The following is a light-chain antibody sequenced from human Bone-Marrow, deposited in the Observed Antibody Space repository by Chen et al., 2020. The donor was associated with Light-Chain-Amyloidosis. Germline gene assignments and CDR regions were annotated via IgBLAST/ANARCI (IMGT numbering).Light chain of an antibody. V-gene: IGLV3-25*03. CDR2: RDT. CDR1: DLPTEY. Sequence: SYELTQPPSVSVSPGQTARITCSGDDLPTEYAYWYQQKPGQAPVLVIHRDTERPSGIPERFSGARSGTTATLTTSGVQAGCEADYHCQSADSSGTYEVIFGGGTKLTVL. J-gene: IGLJ2*01. CDR3: QSADSSGTYEVI.